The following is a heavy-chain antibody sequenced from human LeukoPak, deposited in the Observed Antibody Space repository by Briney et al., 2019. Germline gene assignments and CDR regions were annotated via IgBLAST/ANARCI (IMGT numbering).Heavy chain of an antibody. V-gene: IGHV4-34*01. Sequence: SETLSLTCAVYGGSFSGYYWSWIRQPPEKGLSWIGSIYSDGSTYYNPSLKSRVTISLDTSKNQFSLKLNSMTAADTAIYYCTRHTPSFDFWGQGILVTVSS. CDR3: TRHTPSFDF. J-gene: IGHJ4*02. CDR1: GGSFSGYY. CDR2: IYSDGST.